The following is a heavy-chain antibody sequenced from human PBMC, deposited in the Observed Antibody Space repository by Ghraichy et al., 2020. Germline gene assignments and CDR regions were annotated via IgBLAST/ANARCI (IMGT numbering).Heavy chain of an antibody. D-gene: IGHD2-15*01. Sequence: GGSLRLSCAASGFTFSSYWMHWVRQAPGKGLVWVSRINSDGSSTSYADSVKGRFTISRDNAKNTLYLQMNSLRAEDTAVYYCARVRLGVADARYNWFDPWGQGTLVTVSS. CDR2: INSDGSST. V-gene: IGHV3-74*01. CDR1: GFTFSSYW. CDR3: ARVRLGVADARYNWFDP. J-gene: IGHJ5*02.